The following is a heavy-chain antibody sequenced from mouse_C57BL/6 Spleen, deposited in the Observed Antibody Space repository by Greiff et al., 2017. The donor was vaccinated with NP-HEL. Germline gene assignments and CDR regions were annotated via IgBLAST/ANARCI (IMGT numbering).Heavy chain of an antibody. CDR2: IDPSDSYT. CDR1: GYTFTSYW. CDR3: ARTYYYGSSYGY. J-gene: IGHJ2*01. D-gene: IGHD1-1*01. Sequence: QVQLQQPGAELVMPGASVKLSCKASGYTFTSYWMHWVKQRPGQGLEWIGEIDPSDSYTNYNQKFKGKSTLTVDKSSSTAYMQLSSLTSEDSAVYYCARTYYYGSSYGYWGQGTTLTVSS. V-gene: IGHV1-69*01.